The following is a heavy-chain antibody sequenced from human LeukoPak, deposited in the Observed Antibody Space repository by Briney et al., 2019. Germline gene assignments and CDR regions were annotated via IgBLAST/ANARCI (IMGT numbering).Heavy chain of an antibody. V-gene: IGHV5-51*01. CDR2: IYPGDSDT. Sequence: GESLKISCKGSGYSFTNYWIGWVRQMPGKGLEWMAIIYPGDSDTGYSPSFRGQVTISADKSISAAYLQWSSLKASDTAMYYCARRLRYSDGGYFDYWGQGTLVTVPS. CDR3: ARRLRYSDGGYFDY. J-gene: IGHJ4*02. D-gene: IGHD3-9*01. CDR1: GYSFTNYW.